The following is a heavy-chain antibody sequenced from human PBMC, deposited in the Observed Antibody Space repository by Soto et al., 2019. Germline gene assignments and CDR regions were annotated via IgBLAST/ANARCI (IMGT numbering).Heavy chain of an antibody. CDR3: ARAKLVVEGRFDY. D-gene: IGHD3-22*01. Sequence: QVQLVESGGGLVKPGGSLRLSCAASGFSFSDYYMNWIRQAPGKGLEWISYISSSGAYTNYADSVRGRFTMSSDSAKNSLLLQMDGLRAEDTAVYYCARAKLVVEGRFDYWGQGTLVTVSS. CDR1: GFSFSDYY. V-gene: IGHV3-11*06. CDR2: ISSSGAYT. J-gene: IGHJ4*02.